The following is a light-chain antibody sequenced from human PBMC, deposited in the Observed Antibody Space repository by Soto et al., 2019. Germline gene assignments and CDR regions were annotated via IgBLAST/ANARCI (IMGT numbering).Light chain of an antibody. Sequence: DIQMTQSPSTLSASIGDRVTITCRASQSVDSWLAWYQQQPGKAPKLLIYRASTLQTGVPSRFSGTVSGTHFTLTISSLQPDDFATYYCQHYNDYSRVFGQGTKVEIK. V-gene: IGKV1-5*03. CDR1: QSVDSW. J-gene: IGKJ1*01. CDR3: QHYNDYSRV. CDR2: RAS.